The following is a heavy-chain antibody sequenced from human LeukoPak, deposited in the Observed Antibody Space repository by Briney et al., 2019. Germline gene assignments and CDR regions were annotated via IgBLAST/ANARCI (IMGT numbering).Heavy chain of an antibody. CDR3: VTTLYSGIYGDDFDI. D-gene: IGHD1-26*01. J-gene: IGHJ3*02. CDR2: IYPGDSET. CDR1: GYSFTTYW. Sequence: GESLKISCQGSGYSFTTYWIGWVRHMPGKGLEWMGIIYPGDSETRYSTSFQGQVTISADKSISTAYLQWSSMKASDTANYYCVTTLYSGIYGDDFDIWGQGTMVTVSS. V-gene: IGHV5-51*01.